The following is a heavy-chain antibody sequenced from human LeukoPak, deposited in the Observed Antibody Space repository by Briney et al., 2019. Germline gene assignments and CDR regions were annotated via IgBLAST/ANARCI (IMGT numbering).Heavy chain of an antibody. CDR1: GGSISSSSYY. V-gene: IGHV4-39*01. D-gene: IGHD6-19*01. CDR3: ASPLIAVAGSFDY. CDR2: ICYSGST. J-gene: IGHJ4*02. Sequence: SETLSLTCTVSGGSISSSSYYWGWIRQPPGKGLEWIGSICYSGSTYYNPSLKSRVTISVDTSKNQFSLKLSSVTAADTAVYYCASPLIAVAGSFDYWGQGTLVTVSS.